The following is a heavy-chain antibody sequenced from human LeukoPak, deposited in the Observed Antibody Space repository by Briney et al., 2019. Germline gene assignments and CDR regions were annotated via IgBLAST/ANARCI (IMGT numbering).Heavy chain of an antibody. Sequence: PSETLSLTCTVSGGSFSSGSYYWSWIRQPAGKGLEWIGRIYTSGSTNYNPSLKSRVTISVDTSKNQFSPKLSSVTAADTAVYYCARGGGDWGFHQSDYWGQGTLVTVSS. CDR2: IYTSGST. V-gene: IGHV4-61*02. D-gene: IGHD2-21*01. CDR3: ARGGGDWGFHQSDY. J-gene: IGHJ4*02. CDR1: GGSFSSGSYY.